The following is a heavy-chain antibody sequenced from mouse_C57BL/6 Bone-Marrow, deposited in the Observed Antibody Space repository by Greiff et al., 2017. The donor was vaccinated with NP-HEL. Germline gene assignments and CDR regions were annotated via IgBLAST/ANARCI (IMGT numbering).Heavy chain of an antibody. J-gene: IGHJ1*03. V-gene: IGHV1-50*01. D-gene: IGHD2-2*01. CDR2: IDPSDSYT. Sequence: VQLQQPGAELVKPGASVKLSCKASGYTFTSYWMQWVKQRPGQGLEWIGEIDPSDSYTNYNQKFKGKATLTVDTSSSTAYMQLSSLTSEDSAVYYCAIWLRRGDYWYFDVWGTGTTVTVSS. CDR1: GYTFTSYW. CDR3: AIWLRRGDYWYFDV.